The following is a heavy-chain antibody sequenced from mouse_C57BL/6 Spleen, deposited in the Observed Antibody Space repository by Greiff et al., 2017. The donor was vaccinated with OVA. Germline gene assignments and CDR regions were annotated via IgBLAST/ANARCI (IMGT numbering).Heavy chain of an antibody. CDR3: AKNPVTTAYYAMDY. D-gene: IGHD2-5*01. CDR2: IWRGGST. V-gene: IGHV2-5*01. J-gene: IGHJ4*01. CDR1: GFSLTSYG. Sequence: VKLVESGPGLVQPSQSLSITCTVSGFSLTSYGVHWVRQSPGKGLEWLGVIWRGGSTDYNAAFMSRLSITKDNSKSQVFFKMNSLQADDTAIYYCAKNPVTTAYYAMDYWGQGTSVTVSS.